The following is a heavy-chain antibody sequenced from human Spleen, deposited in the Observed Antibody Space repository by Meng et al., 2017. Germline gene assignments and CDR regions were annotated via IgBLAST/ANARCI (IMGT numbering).Heavy chain of an antibody. CDR2: IYYSGST. J-gene: IGHJ4*02. Sequence: SETLSLTCTVSGGSISSYYWSWIRQPPGKGLEWIGYIYYSGSTNYNPSLKSRVTISVDTSKNQFSLKLSSVTAADTAVYYCARAMGAYYDSSGYYPGEFDYWGQGTLVTVSS. CDR3: ARAMGAYYDSSGYYPGEFDY. D-gene: IGHD3-22*01. CDR1: GGSISSYY. V-gene: IGHV4-59*12.